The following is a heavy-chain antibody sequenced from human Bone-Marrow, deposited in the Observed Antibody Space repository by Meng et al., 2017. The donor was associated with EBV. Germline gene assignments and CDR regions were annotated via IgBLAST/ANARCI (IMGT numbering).Heavy chain of an antibody. J-gene: IGHJ4*02. CDR3: AREATDGFDY. V-gene: IGHV1-46*01. Sequence: QVELVESGAEVKKPGASGKVSCKASGYTFTSYYMHWVRQAPGQGLEWMGIINPSGGSTSYAQKFQGRVTITRDTSTSTVYMELSSLRSEDTAAYYCAREATDGFDYWGQGTLVTVSS. CDR1: GYTFTSYY. D-gene: IGHD1-26*01. CDR2: INPSGGST.